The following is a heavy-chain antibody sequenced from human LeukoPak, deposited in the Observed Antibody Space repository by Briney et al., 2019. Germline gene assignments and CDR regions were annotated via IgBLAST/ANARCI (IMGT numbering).Heavy chain of an antibody. CDR1: GFTSSRYW. D-gene: IGHD2-15*01. J-gene: IGHJ4*02. Sequence: GGSLRLSCAASGFTSSRYWMHWVRQTPGKGLVWVSRINSDGSSTRYANSVKGRFTISRDNAKNTLDLQMSSLRSEDTAVYYCARVDCSGGSCYFDYWGQGTLVTVSS. V-gene: IGHV3-74*01. CDR2: INSDGSST. CDR3: ARVDCSGGSCYFDY.